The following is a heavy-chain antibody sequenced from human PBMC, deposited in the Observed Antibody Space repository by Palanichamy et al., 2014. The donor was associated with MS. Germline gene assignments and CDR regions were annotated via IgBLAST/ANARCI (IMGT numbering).Heavy chain of an antibody. CDR1: QFTFSYYS. CDR3: ARDAWVDY. V-gene: IGHV3-48*02. CDR2: ISSGGDTK. Sequence: EVQLVESGGGLVRAGGSLRLSCRASQFTFSYYSMTWVRQAPGKGLEWLSHISSGGDTKYYADSVKGRFTISRDNAKNSLYIQMDSLRDEDTAVYYCARDAWVDYWGQGTLVIVFS. J-gene: IGHJ4*02.